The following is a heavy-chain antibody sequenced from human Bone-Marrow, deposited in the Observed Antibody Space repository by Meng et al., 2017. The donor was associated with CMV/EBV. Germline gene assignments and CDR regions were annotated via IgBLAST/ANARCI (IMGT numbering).Heavy chain of an antibody. J-gene: IGHJ3*02. CDR2: IYYSGST. Sequence: GSLRLSCIVSDDSISGYYWSWIRQPPGKGLEWIGSIYYSGSTYYNPSLKSRVTISVDTSKNQFSLKLSSVTAADTAVYYCARQFYDGAFDIWGQGTMVTVSS. D-gene: IGHD2/OR15-2a*01. CDR1: DDSISGYY. V-gene: IGHV4-59*01. CDR3: ARQFYDGAFDI.